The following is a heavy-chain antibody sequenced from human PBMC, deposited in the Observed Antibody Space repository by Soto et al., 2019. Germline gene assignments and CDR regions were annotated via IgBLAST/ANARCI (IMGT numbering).Heavy chain of an antibody. Sequence: QVHLVQSGAEVKKPGSSVKVSCKASGGAFTSYSFHWVRQAPGQGLEWMGGIIPMSGTTNYAMKFQGRVTMTADAPTDTAYIEPSRLRSEDTAIYYCASDNTGLAYWGKGTLVTVSS. CDR1: GGAFTSYS. D-gene: IGHD1-1*01. V-gene: IGHV1-69*12. CDR3: ASDNTGLAY. J-gene: IGHJ4*02. CDR2: IIPMSGTT.